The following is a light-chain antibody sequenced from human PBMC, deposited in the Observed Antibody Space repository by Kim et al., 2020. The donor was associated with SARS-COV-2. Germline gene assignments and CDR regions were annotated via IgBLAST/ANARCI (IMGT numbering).Light chain of an antibody. CDR2: DAS. CDR3: QQRSNWPLT. V-gene: IGKV3-11*01. J-gene: IGKJ4*01. Sequence: LSPGESATLSCRASQSVSSYLTWYQETPGQAPRLLIYDASNRATGIPARFSGSGSGTDFTLTISSLEAEDFGVYYCQQRSNWPLTFGGGTKVDIK. CDR1: QSVSSY.